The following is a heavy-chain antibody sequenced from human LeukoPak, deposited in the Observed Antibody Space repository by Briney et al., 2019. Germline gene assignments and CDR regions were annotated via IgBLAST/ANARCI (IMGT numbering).Heavy chain of an antibody. CDR2: IYYSGST. V-gene: IGHV4-39*01. Sequence: PSETLSLTCTVSGGSISSSSYYWGWIRQPPGKGLEWIGSIYYSGSTYYNPSLKSRVTISVDTSKNQFSLKLSSVTAADTAVYYCARGYYDSRTNWFDPWGQGTLVTVSS. CDR1: GGSISSSSYY. J-gene: IGHJ5*02. CDR3: ARGYYDSRTNWFDP. D-gene: IGHD3-22*01.